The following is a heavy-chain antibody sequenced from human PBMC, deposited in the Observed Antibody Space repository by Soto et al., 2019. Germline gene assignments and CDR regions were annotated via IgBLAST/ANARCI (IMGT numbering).Heavy chain of an antibody. D-gene: IGHD1-26*01. CDR2: INWNGGST. J-gene: IGHJ3*02. CDR3: ATLPSYQYWSDAFDI. CDR1: GFTFDDYG. Sequence: GGSLRLSCAASGFTFDDYGMSWVRQAPGKGLEWVSGINWNGGSTGYADSVKGRFTISRDNAKNSLYLQMNSLRAEDTALYHCATLPSYQYWSDAFDIWGQGTMLTVSS. V-gene: IGHV3-20*01.